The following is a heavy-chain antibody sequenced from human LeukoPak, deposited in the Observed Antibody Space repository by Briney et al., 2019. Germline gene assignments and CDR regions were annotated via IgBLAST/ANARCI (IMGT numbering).Heavy chain of an antibody. V-gene: IGHV1-18*01. CDR3: ATLRPLNYYYYGMDV. CDR2: ISAYNGNT. J-gene: IGHJ6*02. Sequence: ASVKVSCKASGYTFTSYGISWVRQAPGQGLEWMGWISAYNGNTNHAQKLQGRVTMTEDTSTDTAYMELSSLRSEDTAVYYCATLRPLNYYYYGMDVWGQGTTVTVSS. D-gene: IGHD6-6*01. CDR1: GYTFTSYG.